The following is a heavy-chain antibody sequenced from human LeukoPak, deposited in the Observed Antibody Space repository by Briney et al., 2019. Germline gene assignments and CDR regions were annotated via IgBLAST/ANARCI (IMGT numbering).Heavy chain of an antibody. J-gene: IGHJ6*03. CDR3: ARVSSGSYFGYYYYYMDV. Sequence: GGSLRLSCAASGFTFSNYWMHWVRQAPGKGLVWVSRINSDGSSTSYADSVRGRFTISRDNAKNTLYLQMNSLRAEDTAVYYCARVSSGSYFGYYYYYMDVWGKGTTVTVSS. D-gene: IGHD1-26*01. V-gene: IGHV3-74*01. CDR2: INSDGSST. CDR1: GFTFSNYW.